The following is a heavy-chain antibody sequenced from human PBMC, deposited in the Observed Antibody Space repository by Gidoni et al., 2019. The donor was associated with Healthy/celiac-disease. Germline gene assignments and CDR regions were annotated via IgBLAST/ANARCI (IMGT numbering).Heavy chain of an antibody. CDR2: IYYSGST. D-gene: IGHD4-17*01. CDR3: AREIYGDFDY. CDR1: GGSISSYY. V-gene: IGHV4-59*01. J-gene: IGHJ4*02. Sequence: QVQLQESGPGLVKPSETLSLTCTVSGGSISSYYWSWIRQPPGKGLEWIGYIYYSGSTNYNPSLKSRVTISVDTSKNQFSLKLSSVTAADTAVYYCAREIYGDFDYWGQGTLVTVSS.